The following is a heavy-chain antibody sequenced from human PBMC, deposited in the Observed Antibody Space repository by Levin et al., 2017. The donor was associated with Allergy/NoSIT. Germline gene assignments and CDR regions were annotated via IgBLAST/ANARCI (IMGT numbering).Heavy chain of an antibody. J-gene: IGHJ3*02. CDR3: ARDRPENYGDNDAFDS. Sequence: SETLSLTCAVSGGSISSSNWWSWVRQPPGKGLEWIGEIYHSGSTNYNPSLKSRVTISVDKSKNQFSLKLSSVTAADTAVYYCARDRPENYGDNDAFDSWGQGTMVTVSS. CDR1: GGSISSSNW. D-gene: IGHD4-23*01. V-gene: IGHV4-4*02. CDR2: IYHSGST.